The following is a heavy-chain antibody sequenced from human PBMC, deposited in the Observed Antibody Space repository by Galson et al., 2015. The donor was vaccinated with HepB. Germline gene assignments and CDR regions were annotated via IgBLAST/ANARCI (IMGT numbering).Heavy chain of an antibody. D-gene: IGHD6-6*01. J-gene: IGHJ4*02. CDR1: GFTFSSYS. CDR3: ASLATWYSSSSQKVY. Sequence: SLRLSCAASGFTFSSYSMNWVRQAPGKGLEWVSSISSSSSHIYYADSVKGRFTISRDYAKNSLYLQMNSLRAEDTAVYYCASLATWYSSSSQKVYWGQGALVTVSS. V-gene: IGHV3-21*01. CDR2: ISSSSSHI.